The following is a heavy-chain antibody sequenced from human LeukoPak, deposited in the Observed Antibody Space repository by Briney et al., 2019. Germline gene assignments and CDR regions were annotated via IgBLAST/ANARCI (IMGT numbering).Heavy chain of an antibody. Sequence: GGSLRLSCAASGFTFSSYAMSWVRQAPGKGLEWVSAISGSGGSTYYADSVKGRFTISRDNSKNTLYLQMNSLRAEDTAVYYCAKDFVMVYAIKVANWFDPWGQGTLVTVSS. D-gene: IGHD2-8*01. CDR2: ISGSGGST. CDR3: AKDFVMVYAIKVANWFDP. V-gene: IGHV3-23*01. CDR1: GFTFSSYA. J-gene: IGHJ5*02.